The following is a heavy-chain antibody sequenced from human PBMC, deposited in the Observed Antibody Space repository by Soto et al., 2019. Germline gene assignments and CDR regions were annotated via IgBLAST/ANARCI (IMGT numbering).Heavy chain of an antibody. Sequence: GGSLRLSCSASGFTFSDENMSWVRQVPGKGLEWVSGISGGGSYIFYADSVQGRFSISRDNPKNSLFLEMNSLRVEDTAVYYCARHWTGTKGPYYYGMDVWGQGTTVTVSS. V-gene: IGHV3-21*06. CDR2: ISGGGSYI. CDR1: GFTFSDEN. J-gene: IGHJ6*02. D-gene: IGHD1-7*01. CDR3: ARHWTGTKGPYYYGMDV.